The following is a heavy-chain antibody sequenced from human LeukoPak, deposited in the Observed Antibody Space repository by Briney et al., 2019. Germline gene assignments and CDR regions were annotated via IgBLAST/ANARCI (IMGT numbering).Heavy chain of an antibody. D-gene: IGHD3-10*02. V-gene: IGHV1-69*05. CDR2: IIPIFGTA. CDR1: GGTFSSYA. Sequence: SVKVSCKASGGTFSSYAISWVRQAPGQGLEWMGGIIPIFGTANYAQKFQGRVTITTDESTSTAYMELSSLRSEDTAVYYCARVFSDRFRSDYYVDYWGQGTLVTVSS. CDR3: ARVFSDRFRSDYYVDY. J-gene: IGHJ4*02.